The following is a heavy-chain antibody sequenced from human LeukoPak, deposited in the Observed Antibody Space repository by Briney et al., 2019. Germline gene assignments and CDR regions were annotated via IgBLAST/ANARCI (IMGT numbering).Heavy chain of an antibody. J-gene: IGHJ4*02. V-gene: IGHV1-69*13. D-gene: IGHD3-22*01. Sequence: ASVKVSCKASGYTFTSYGISWVRQAPGQGLEWMGGIIPIFGTANYAQKFQGRVTITADESTSTAYMELSSLRSEDTAVYYCARDYDSSGYPTPADYWGQGTLVTVSS. CDR2: IIPIFGTA. CDR3: ARDYDSSGYPTPADY. CDR1: GYTFTSYG.